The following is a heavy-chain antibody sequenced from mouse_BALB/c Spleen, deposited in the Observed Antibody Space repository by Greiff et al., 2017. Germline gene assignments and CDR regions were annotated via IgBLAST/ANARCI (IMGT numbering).Heavy chain of an antibody. V-gene: IGHV1S127*01. CDR2: IDPSDSYT. D-gene: IGHD1-1*01. CDR1: GYTFTSYW. Sequence: QVQLQQPGAELVKPGASVKMSCKASGYTFTSYWMHWVKQRPGQGLEWIGVIDPSDSYTSYNQKFKGKATLTVDTSSSTAYMQLSSLTSEDSAVYYCTRSDYYGSSYPAYWGQGTLVTVSA. CDR3: TRSDYYGSSYPAY. J-gene: IGHJ3*01.